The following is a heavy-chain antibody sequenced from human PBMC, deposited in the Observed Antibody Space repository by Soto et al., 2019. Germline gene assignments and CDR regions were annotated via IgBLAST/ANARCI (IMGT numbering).Heavy chain of an antibody. V-gene: IGHV1-2*02. Sequence: ASVQVSCKASGYTFTGYYIHWVRQAPGQGLDWMGWNNPDSGGTNYEQKFHGRVTLTRDTSISTAYMDLSRLSSDDTAVYYCARVTMIVVAGASPYFDPWGQGTLVTVSS. CDR3: ARVTMIVVAGASPYFDP. J-gene: IGHJ5*02. D-gene: IGHD3-22*01. CDR1: GYTFTGYY. CDR2: NNPDSGGT.